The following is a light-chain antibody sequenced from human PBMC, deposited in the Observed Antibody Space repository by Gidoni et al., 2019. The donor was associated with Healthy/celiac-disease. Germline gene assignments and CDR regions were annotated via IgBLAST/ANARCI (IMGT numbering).Light chain of an antibody. CDR2: DAS. Sequence: DIQMTQSPSSLSASVGDRVTITCQPSQYNSNHLNWYQQKPGKAPKLLIYDASNLETGVPSRSSGSGSGTDFTFTISSLQPEDIATYYCQQYDNLLTFGGGTKVEIK. V-gene: IGKV1-33*01. CDR3: QQYDNLLT. J-gene: IGKJ4*01. CDR1: QYNSNH.